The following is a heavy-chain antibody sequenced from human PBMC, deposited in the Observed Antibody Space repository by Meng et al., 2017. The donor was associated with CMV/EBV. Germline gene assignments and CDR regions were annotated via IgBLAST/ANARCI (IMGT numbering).Heavy chain of an antibody. CDR3: VRDGHSWNFDY. CDR1: GFTFSDCW. Sequence: GESLKISCTASGFTFSDCWMHWVRQTPGKGLLWVSRIKGDGSHTIYGDSVKGRFTISRDNAKNTLYLQMNTLRVEDTAVYYCVRDGHSWNFDYWGQGSLVAVSS. D-gene: IGHD6-13*01. CDR2: IKGDGSHT. V-gene: IGHV3-74*01. J-gene: IGHJ4*02.